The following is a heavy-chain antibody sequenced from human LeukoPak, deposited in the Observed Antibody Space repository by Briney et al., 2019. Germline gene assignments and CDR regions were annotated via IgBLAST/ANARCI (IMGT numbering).Heavy chain of an antibody. CDR1: GGSISSYY. CDR2: IYYSGST. Sequence: SETLSLTCTVSGGSISSYYWSWIRQPPGKGLGWIGYIYYSGSTNYNPSLKSRVTISVDTSKNQFSLKLSSVTAADTAVYYCARRGGDDAFDIWGQGTMVTVSS. D-gene: IGHD3-16*01. J-gene: IGHJ3*02. V-gene: IGHV4-59*08. CDR3: ARRGGDDAFDI.